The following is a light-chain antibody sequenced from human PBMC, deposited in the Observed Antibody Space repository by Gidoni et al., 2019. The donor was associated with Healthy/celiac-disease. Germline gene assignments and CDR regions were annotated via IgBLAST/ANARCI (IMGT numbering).Light chain of an antibody. CDR3: QKYNSAPRGFT. CDR2: AAS. V-gene: IGKV1-27*01. Sequence: DIQMTQSPSSLSASVGDRVTITCRASQGISNYLAWYQQKPGKVPKLLIYAASTLQSGVPSRFSGSGSGTDLTLTISSLQPEDVATYYCQKYNSAPRGFTFGPGTKVDIK. J-gene: IGKJ3*01. CDR1: QGISNY.